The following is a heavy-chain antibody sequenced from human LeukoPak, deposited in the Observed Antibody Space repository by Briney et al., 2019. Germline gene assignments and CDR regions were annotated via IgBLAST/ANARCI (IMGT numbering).Heavy chain of an antibody. Sequence: SETLSLTCAGHGGSFSCYYWSWIRQPPGKGLEWNGEINHSGSTNYNPSLKSRVTISVDRSKSQFSLKLSSVTAADTAVYYCARGPERWLQTHYYYYYGMDVWGQGTTVTVSS. J-gene: IGHJ6*02. CDR1: GGSFSCYY. CDR3: ARGPERWLQTHYYYYYGMDV. D-gene: IGHD5-24*01. CDR2: INHSGST. V-gene: IGHV4-34*01.